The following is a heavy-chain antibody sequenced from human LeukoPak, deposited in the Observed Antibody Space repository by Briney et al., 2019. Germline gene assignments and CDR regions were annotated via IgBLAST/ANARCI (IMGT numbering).Heavy chain of an antibody. V-gene: IGHV1-18*01. CDR3: ARGRGVVRRTARNNWFDP. CDR2: ISAYNGNT. CDR1: GYTFTSYG. Sequence: ASVKVSCKASGYTFTSYGISWVRQAPGQGLEWMGWISAYNGNTNYAQKLQGRVTMTTDTSTSTAYMELRSLRSDDTAVYYCARGRGVVRRTARNNWFDPWGQGTLVTVSS. J-gene: IGHJ5*02. D-gene: IGHD3-3*01.